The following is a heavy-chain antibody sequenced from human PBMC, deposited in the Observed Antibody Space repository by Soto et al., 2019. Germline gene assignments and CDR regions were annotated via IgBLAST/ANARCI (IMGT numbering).Heavy chain of an antibody. Sequence: GGSLRLSCAASGFTFDNYAMHWVRQAPGKGLEWVSGISWNSGDISYADSVKGRFTISRDNAKNSLYLQMSSLRADDTALYYCAKDGEYCSGTNCYVRPSWFDSWGQGALVTVSS. CDR2: ISWNSGDI. V-gene: IGHV3-9*01. CDR3: AKDGEYCSGTNCYVRPSWFDS. D-gene: IGHD2-2*01. J-gene: IGHJ5*01. CDR1: GFTFDNYA.